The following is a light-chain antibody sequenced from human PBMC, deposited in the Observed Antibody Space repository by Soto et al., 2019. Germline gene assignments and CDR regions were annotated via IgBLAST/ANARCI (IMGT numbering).Light chain of an antibody. CDR1: QSVSSK. V-gene: IGKV3-11*01. J-gene: IGKJ5*01. CDR2: DAS. CDR3: QQRSNWPIT. Sequence: EVVMTQSPATLSVSPGERATLSCRASQSVSSKLAWFRQKPGQAPRLLIYDASNRASGIPARISGSGSGTDFTLTISSLEPEDFAVYYCQQRSNWPITFGQGTRLEIK.